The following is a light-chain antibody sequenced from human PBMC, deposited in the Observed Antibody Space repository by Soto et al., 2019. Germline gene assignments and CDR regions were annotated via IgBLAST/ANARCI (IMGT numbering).Light chain of an antibody. CDR2: KDS. Sequence: SYELTQPPSVSVSPGQTARITCSGDALPKQYAYWYQQKPGQAPVLVIYKDSERPSGIPERFSGSSSGTTVTLTISGVQAEDEAHYYCQSADSSGTWVFGGGTKVTVL. J-gene: IGLJ3*02. CDR3: QSADSSGTWV. CDR1: ALPKQY. V-gene: IGLV3-25*03.